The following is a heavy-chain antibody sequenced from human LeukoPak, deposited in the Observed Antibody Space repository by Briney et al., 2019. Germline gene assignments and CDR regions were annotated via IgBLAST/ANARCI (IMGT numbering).Heavy chain of an antibody. V-gene: IGHV4-39*07. J-gene: IGHJ4*02. CDR1: DGSISSSSFY. Sequence: PSETLSLTCTVSDGSISSSSFYWGWIRQPPGKGLEWIGNIYYSGSTYYNPSLNSRVTISVDRSKNHFSLKLNSVTAADTAVYYCARELGSVAEKWGQGTLVIVSS. D-gene: IGHD7-27*01. CDR3: ARELGSVAEK. CDR2: IYYSGST.